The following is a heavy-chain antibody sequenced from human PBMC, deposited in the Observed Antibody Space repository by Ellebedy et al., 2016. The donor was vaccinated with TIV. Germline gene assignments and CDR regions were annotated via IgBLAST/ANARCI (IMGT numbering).Heavy chain of an antibody. CDR1: GFSFSDYY. D-gene: IGHD6-6*01. V-gene: IGHV3-11*06. Sequence: GESLKISCAASGFSFSDYYMSWIRQAPGKGLEWVSYISSSSSYTNYADSVKGRFTLARDNAKNSLYLQMNSLRAEDTAVYYCARVPYSSSSVGGMDVWGQGTTVTVSS. CDR3: ARVPYSSSSVGGMDV. J-gene: IGHJ6*02. CDR2: ISSSSSYT.